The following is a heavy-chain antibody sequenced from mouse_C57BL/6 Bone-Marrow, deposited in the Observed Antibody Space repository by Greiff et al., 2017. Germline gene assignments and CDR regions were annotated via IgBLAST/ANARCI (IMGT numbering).Heavy chain of an antibody. D-gene: IGHD1-1*01. Sequence: EVNLVESGGGLVQPGGSLSLSCAASGFTFTDYYMSWVRQPPGKALEWLGFIRNKANGYTTEYSASVKGRFTISRDNSQSILYLQMNALRAEDSATYYCARYGVVRGYYAMDYWGQGTSVTVSS. CDR1: GFTFTDYY. CDR3: ARYGVVRGYYAMDY. CDR2: IRNKANGYTT. J-gene: IGHJ4*01. V-gene: IGHV7-3*01.